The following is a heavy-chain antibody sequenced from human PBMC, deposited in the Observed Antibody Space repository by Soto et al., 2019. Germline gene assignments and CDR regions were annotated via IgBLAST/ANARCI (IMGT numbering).Heavy chain of an antibody. CDR2: IIPIFGTA. Sequence: SVKVSCKASGGTFSSYAISWVRQAPGQGLEWMGGIIPIFGTANYAQKFQGRVTITADESTSTAYMELSSLRSEDTAVYYCARALLRYFDPDYWGQGTLVTVSS. J-gene: IGHJ4*02. V-gene: IGHV1-69*13. CDR3: ARALLRYFDPDY. D-gene: IGHD3-9*01. CDR1: GGTFSSYA.